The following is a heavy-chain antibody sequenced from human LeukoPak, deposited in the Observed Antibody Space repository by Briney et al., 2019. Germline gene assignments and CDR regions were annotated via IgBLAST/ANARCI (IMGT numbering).Heavy chain of an antibody. Sequence: ASVKVPCKASGYTFTGYYMHWVRQAPGQGLEWMGWINPNSGGTNYAQKFQGRVTMTRDTSISTAYMELSRLRSDDTAVYYCARDRKVVVALYGEFDPWGQGTLVTVSS. CDR1: GYTFTGYY. J-gene: IGHJ5*02. V-gene: IGHV1-2*02. CDR2: INPNSGGT. CDR3: ARDRKVVVALYGEFDP. D-gene: IGHD2-15*01.